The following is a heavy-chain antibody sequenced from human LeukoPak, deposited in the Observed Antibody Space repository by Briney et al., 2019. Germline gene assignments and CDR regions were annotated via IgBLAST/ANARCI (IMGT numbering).Heavy chain of an antibody. Sequence: GGSLRLSCAASGFTFSGYGMHWVRQGPGTGLEWVAFIPYDGSNKQYADSVTGRFTISRDSSKNTLYLQMSSLRPEDTAVYFCSIIAANPFDYWGQGTLVTVSS. CDR2: IPYDGSNK. V-gene: IGHV3-30*02. CDR3: SIIAANPFDY. D-gene: IGHD2-15*01. J-gene: IGHJ4*02. CDR1: GFTFSGYG.